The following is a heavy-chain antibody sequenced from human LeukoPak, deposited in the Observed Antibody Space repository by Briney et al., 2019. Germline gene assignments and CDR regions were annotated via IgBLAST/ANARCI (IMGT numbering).Heavy chain of an antibody. V-gene: IGHV4-59*01. D-gene: IGHD1-1*01. CDR2: IYYTGST. CDR1: GGSLSSYY. CDR3: ARLYQQSKWKYYYYYMDV. Sequence: SETLSLTCTVSGGSLSSYYWSWIRQPPGKGLEWIAYIYYTGSTNYNPSLKSRVTISVDTSENQFSLRLSSVPAADTAVYYCARLYQQSKWKYYYYYMDVWGKGTAVTVSS. J-gene: IGHJ6*03.